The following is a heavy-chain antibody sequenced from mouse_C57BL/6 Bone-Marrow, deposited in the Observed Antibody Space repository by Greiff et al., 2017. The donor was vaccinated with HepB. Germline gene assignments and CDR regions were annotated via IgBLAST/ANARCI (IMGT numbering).Heavy chain of an antibody. D-gene: IGHD1-1*01. CDR1: GYTFTSYW. J-gene: IGHJ2*01. V-gene: IGHV1-5*01. Sequence: VQLQQSGTVLARPGASVKMSCKTSGYTFTSYWMHWAKQRPGQGLEWIGAIYPGNSDTSYNQKFKGKAKLTAVTSASTAYMELSSLTNEDSAVYYCTRSGYYGSYYFDYWGQGTTLTVSS. CDR2: IYPGNSDT. CDR3: TRSGYYGSYYFDY.